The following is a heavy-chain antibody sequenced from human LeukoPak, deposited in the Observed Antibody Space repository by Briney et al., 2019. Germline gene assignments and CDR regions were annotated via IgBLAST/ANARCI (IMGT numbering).Heavy chain of an antibody. Sequence: PSQTLSLTCTVSGGSISSGSYYWSWIRQPPGKGLEWIGYIYYSGSTNYNPSLKSRVTISVDTSKNQFSLKLNSVTAADTAVYYCARLIPEESIYGSGSYSDYWGQGTLVTVSS. CDR1: GGSISSGSYY. CDR2: IYYSGST. V-gene: IGHV4-61*01. D-gene: IGHD3-10*01. CDR3: ARLIPEESIYGSGSYSDY. J-gene: IGHJ4*02.